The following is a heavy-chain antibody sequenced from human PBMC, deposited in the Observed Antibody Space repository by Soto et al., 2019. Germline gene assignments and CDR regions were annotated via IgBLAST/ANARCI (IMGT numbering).Heavy chain of an antibody. J-gene: IGHJ3*02. CDR2: IKQDGSEK. CDR1: GFTFSSYW. V-gene: IGHV3-7*05. Sequence: EVQLVESGGGLVQPGGSLRLSCAASGFTFSSYWMSWVRQAPGKGLEWVANIKQDGSEKYYVDSVKGRFTISRDNAKNSLYLQMNSLRAEDTAVYYCVSSVTPAAFDIWGQGTMVTVSS. D-gene: IGHD4-17*01. CDR3: VSSVTPAAFDI.